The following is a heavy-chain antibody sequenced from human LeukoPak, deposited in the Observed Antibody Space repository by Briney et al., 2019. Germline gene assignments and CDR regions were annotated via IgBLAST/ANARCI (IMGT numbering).Heavy chain of an antibody. CDR3: ARADGYDCTNGVCYPLDFDY. J-gene: IGHJ4*02. Sequence: SQTLSLTCAISGDSVSSNSAAWNWIRQSPSRGLEWLGRTYYRSKWYNDYAVSAKSRITINPDTSKNQFSLQLNSVTPEDTAVYYCARADGYDCTNGVCYPLDFDYWGQGTQVTVSS. D-gene: IGHD2-8*01. CDR2: TYYRSKWYN. CDR1: GDSVSSNSAA. V-gene: IGHV6-1*01.